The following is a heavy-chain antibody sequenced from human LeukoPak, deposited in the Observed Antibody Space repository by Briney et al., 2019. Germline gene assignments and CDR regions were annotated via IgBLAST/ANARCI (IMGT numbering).Heavy chain of an antibody. Sequence: AAVKVSCKASGYTFSTYTISWVRQAPGQGLEWLGCISAYNGNTYYAQRLQGRVTMTTDTSTTTAYMELKSLTSDDTAVYFCARGPHHFYGMDVWGQGTTVTVSS. V-gene: IGHV1-18*04. D-gene: IGHD1-14*01. CDR1: GYTFSTYT. CDR2: ISAYNGNT. J-gene: IGHJ6*02. CDR3: ARGPHHFYGMDV.